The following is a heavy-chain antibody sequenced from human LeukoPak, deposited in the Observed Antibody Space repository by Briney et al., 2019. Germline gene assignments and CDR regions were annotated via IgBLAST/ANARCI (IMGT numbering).Heavy chain of an antibody. CDR2: ITSSSTYI. CDR3: ARNADPSGKYPDY. Sequence: GGSLRFSCAASGFTFSSYTMNWVRQAPGMGLEWVSSITSSSTYIYYADSLKGRFTISRDNAKNSLYLQMNSLRAEDTALYYCARNADPSGKYPDYWGQGTLVTVSS. CDR1: GFTFSSYT. J-gene: IGHJ4*02. V-gene: IGHV3-21*01. D-gene: IGHD1-26*01.